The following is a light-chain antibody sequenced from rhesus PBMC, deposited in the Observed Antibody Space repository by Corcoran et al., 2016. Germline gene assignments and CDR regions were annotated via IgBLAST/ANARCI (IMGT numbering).Light chain of an antibody. Sequence: DIQMTQSPSSLSASVGDRVTITCRASENVNNYLNWYQQKPGKAPKLLIYKASTLQSGVPSRFRGSGSGTDYTFPISSLQPEDVATYYCQHGYGTPYSFGQGTKVEIK. CDR3: QHGYGTPYS. CDR1: ENVNNY. V-gene: IGKV1-74*01. CDR2: KAS. J-gene: IGKJ2*01.